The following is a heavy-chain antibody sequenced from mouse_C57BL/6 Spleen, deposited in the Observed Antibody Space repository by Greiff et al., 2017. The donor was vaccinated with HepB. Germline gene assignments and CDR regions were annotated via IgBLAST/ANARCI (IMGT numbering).Heavy chain of an antibody. J-gene: IGHJ2*01. D-gene: IGHD1-1*01. Sequence: EVKLQQSGPELVKPGASVKISCKASGYTFTDYYMNWVKQSHGKSLEWIGDINPNNGGTSYNQKFKGKATLTVDKSSSTAYMELRSLTSEDSAVYYCARGYYYGSFDYWGQGTTLTVSS. CDR2: INPNNGGT. V-gene: IGHV1-26*01. CDR3: ARGYYYGSFDY. CDR1: GYTFTDYY.